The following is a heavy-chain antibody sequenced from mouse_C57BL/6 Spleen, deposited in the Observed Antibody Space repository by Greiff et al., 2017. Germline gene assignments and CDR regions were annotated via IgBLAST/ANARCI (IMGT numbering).Heavy chain of an antibody. V-gene: IGHV1-80*01. Sequence: QVQLQQSGAELVKPGASVKISCKASGYAFSSYWMNWVKQRPGKGLEWIGQIYPGDGDTNYNGKFKGKATLTADKSSSTAYMQLSILTSEDSAVYFCASRVLLRYYAMDYWGQGTSVTVSS. CDR1: GYAFSSYW. CDR2: IYPGDGDT. J-gene: IGHJ4*01. CDR3: ASRVLLRYYAMDY. D-gene: IGHD1-1*01.